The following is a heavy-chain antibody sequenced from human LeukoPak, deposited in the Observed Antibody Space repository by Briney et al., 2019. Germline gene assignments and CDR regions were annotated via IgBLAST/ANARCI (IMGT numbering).Heavy chain of an antibody. J-gene: IGHJ1*01. Sequence: GGSLRLSCAASGFTFSSYWMSWVRQAPGKGMGWVANIKLDGSEKYYVYSVKGRLTISRDNAKNSLYLQMNSLRAEDTAVYYCARKRYCSGGSCPDAFQHWGQGTLVTVSS. CDR2: IKLDGSEK. CDR1: GFTFSSYW. D-gene: IGHD2-15*01. CDR3: ARKRYCSGGSCPDAFQH. V-gene: IGHV3-7*01.